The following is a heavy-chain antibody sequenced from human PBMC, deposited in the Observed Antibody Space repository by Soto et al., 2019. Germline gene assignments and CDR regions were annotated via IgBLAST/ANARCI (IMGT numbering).Heavy chain of an antibody. CDR2: IYPGDSDT. CDR3: AKDFARGVVVIWYGMDV. V-gene: IGHV5-51*01. J-gene: IGHJ6*02. D-gene: IGHD3-22*01. Sequence: GESLKISCKGSDYSFNTYWIAWVRQMPGKGLEWVGIIYPGDSDTGYSPSFQGQVTISADKSISTAHLQWSSLKASDTAMYYCAKDFARGVVVIWYGMDVWGQGTTVTVSS. CDR1: DYSFNTYW.